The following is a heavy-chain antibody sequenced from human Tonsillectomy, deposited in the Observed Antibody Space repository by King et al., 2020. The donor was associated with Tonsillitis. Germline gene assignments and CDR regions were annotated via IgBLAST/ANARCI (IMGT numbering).Heavy chain of an antibody. Sequence: VQLVQSGGGLVKPGGSLRLSCAASGFTFNSYNMNWVRQAPGKGLEWVSSITSSSTYIYYADSVKGRFTMSRDNAKNSLYLQMNSLRAEDTAVYYCARTGPIAAAATSPFFYYYGMDVWGQGTTVTVSS. CDR3: ARTGPIAAAATSPFFYYYGMDV. CDR2: ITSSSTYI. D-gene: IGHD6-13*01. CDR1: GFTFNSYN. V-gene: IGHV3-21*01. J-gene: IGHJ6*02.